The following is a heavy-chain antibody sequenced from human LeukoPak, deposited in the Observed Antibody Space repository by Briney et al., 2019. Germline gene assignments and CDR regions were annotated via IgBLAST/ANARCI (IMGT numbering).Heavy chain of an antibody. CDR1: GFTFSSYA. CDR2: ISGSGGST. V-gene: IGHV3-23*01. CDR3: AKLLGTVTTYDY. Sequence: GASLRLSCAASGFTFSSYAMSWVRQAPGKGLEWVSAISGSGGSTYYADSVKGRFTISRDNAKNSLYLQMNSLRAEDTALYYCAKLLGTVTTYDYWGQGTLVTVSS. J-gene: IGHJ4*02. D-gene: IGHD1-7*01.